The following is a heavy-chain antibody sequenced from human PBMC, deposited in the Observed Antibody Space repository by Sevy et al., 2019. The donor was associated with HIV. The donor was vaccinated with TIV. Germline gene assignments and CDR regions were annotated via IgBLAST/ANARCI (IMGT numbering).Heavy chain of an antibody. CDR2: VNSDGSST. CDR1: GFTFSSYW. J-gene: IGHJ4*02. CDR3: VAPNTWQDY. V-gene: IGHV3-74*01. Sequence: GGSLRLSCAASGFTFSSYWMHWVRQAPGKGPVWVSGVNSDGSSTNYADSVKGRFTMSRDSAKNTLYLQMNSLRAEDTAMYFCVAPNTWQDYWGQGTLVTVSS.